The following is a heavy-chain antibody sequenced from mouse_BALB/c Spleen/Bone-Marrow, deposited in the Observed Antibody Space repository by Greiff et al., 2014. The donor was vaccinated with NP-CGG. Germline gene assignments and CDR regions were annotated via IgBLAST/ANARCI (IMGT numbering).Heavy chain of an antibody. CDR2: IRNKANGYTT. J-gene: IGHJ2*01. CDR1: GSTFTDYY. CDR3: ARDKGRVFFDY. V-gene: IGHV7-3*02. Sequence: EVKLQESGGGLVQPGGSLRLSCATSGSTFTDYYMNWVRQPPGKALEWLGFIRNKANGYTTEYSASVKGRFTISRDNSQNILYLQMNTLRAEDSATYYCARDKGRVFFDYWGQGTTLTVSS.